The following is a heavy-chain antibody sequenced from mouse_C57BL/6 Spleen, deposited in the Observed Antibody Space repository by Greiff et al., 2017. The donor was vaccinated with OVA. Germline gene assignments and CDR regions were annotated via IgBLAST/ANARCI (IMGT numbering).Heavy chain of an antibody. CDR1: GYAFSSYW. CDR3: ARLGVVAHWYFDV. J-gene: IGHJ1*03. D-gene: IGHD1-1*01. CDR2: IYPGDGDT. V-gene: IGHV1-80*01. Sequence: VHLVESGAELVKPGASVKISCKASGYAFSSYWMNWVKQRPGKGLEWIGQIYPGDGDTNYNGKFKGKATLTADKSSSTAYMQLSSLTSEDSAVYFCARLGVVAHWYFDVWGTGTTVTVSS.